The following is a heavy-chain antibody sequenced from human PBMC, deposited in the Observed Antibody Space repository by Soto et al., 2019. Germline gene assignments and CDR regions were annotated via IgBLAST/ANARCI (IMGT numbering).Heavy chain of an antibody. Sequence: EVQLLESGGGLVQPGGSLRLSCAASGFTFSSYAMIWVRQAPGKGLEWVSVMSGSGGSTYYADSVKGRFTISRDNSKNTLYLQMNSLRAEDTAVYYCAKRGSGSKFDYWGQGTLVTVSS. D-gene: IGHD1-26*01. CDR1: GFTFSSYA. CDR2: MSGSGGST. J-gene: IGHJ4*02. CDR3: AKRGSGSKFDY. V-gene: IGHV3-23*01.